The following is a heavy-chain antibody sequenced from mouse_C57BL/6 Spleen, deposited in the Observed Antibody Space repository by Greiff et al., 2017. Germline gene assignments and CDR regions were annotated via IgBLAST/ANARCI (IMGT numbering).Heavy chain of an antibody. J-gene: IGHJ3*01. CDR3: ARKGGTAQPWFAY. Sequence: EVQLQQSGPELVKPGASVKMSCKASGYTFTDYNMHWVKQSHGKSLEWIGYINPNNGGTSYNQKFKGKATLTVNKSSSTAYMELRSLTSEDSAVYYCARKGGTAQPWFAYWGQGTLVTVSA. CDR1: GYTFTDYN. V-gene: IGHV1-22*01. CDR2: INPNNGGT. D-gene: IGHD3-2*02.